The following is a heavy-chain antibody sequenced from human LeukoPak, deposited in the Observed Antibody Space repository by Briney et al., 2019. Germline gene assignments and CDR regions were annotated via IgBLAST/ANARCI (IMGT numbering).Heavy chain of an antibody. CDR3: ASHSSSFDY. J-gene: IGHJ4*02. CDR1: GFTVSSNY. Sequence: GESLRLPCAASGFTVSSNYMSWVRQAPGKGLEWVSVIYSGGSTYYADSVKGRFTISRDNSKDTLYLQMNSLRAEDTAVYYCASHSSSFDYWGQGTLVTVSS. CDR2: IYSGGST. D-gene: IGHD6-13*01. V-gene: IGHV3-66*04.